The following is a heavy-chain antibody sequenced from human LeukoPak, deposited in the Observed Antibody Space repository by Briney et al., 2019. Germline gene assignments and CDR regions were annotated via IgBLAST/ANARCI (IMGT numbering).Heavy chain of an antibody. CDR3: ARSGEPDIVVVPAAPNWGSFDY. Sequence: GGSLRLSCAASGFTFSSYEMNWVRQAPGKGLEWVSYISSSGSTIYYADSVKGRFTISRDNANNSLYLQMNSLRAEDTAVYYCARSGEPDIVVVPAAPNWGSFDYWGQGTLVTVSS. J-gene: IGHJ4*02. D-gene: IGHD2-2*01. V-gene: IGHV3-48*03. CDR2: ISSSGSTI. CDR1: GFTFSSYE.